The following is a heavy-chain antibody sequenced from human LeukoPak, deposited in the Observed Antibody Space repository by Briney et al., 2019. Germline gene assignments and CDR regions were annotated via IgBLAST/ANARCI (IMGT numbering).Heavy chain of an antibody. V-gene: IGHV3-20*04. Sequence: GGSLRLSCAASGFTFDDYGMSWVRQAPGKGLEWVSGINWNGGSTGYADSVKGRFTISRDNAKNSLYLQMNSLRAEDTAVYYCARGSDYYYYYYMDVWGKGTTVTVSS. CDR1: GFTFDDYG. J-gene: IGHJ6*03. CDR3: ARGSDYYYYYYMDV. CDR2: INWNGGST.